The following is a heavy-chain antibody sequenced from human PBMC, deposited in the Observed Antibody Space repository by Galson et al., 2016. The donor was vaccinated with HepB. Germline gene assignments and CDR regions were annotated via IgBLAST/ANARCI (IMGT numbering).Heavy chain of an antibody. CDR1: GASISGYY. Sequence: SETLSLTCTVSGASISGYYWSWVRLPSGRGLEWIGYIHYTGTTNYNPSLKSRLVISVDTSKNQFSLKLSSVTAADTAVYYCARLTHLQRVGTVYYHAMDVWGQGSTVTVSS. V-gene: IGHV4-59*08. CDR3: ARLTHLQRVGTVYYHAMDV. J-gene: IGHJ6*02. D-gene: IGHD1-1*01. CDR2: IHYTGTT.